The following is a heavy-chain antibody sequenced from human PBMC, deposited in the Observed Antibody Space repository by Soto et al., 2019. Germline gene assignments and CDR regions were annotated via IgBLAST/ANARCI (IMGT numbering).Heavy chain of an antibody. J-gene: IGHJ6*03. CDR1: GYTFTSYA. CDR2: INAGNGNT. D-gene: IGHD2-2*01. V-gene: IGHV1-3*01. Sequence: KKIRASVKVSCKASGYTFTSYAMHWVRQTPGQRLEWMGWINAGNGNTKYSQKFQGRVTITRDTSASTAYIELSSLRFEDTAVYYCARQSAAIYYYYYMDVWGKGTTVTVSS. CDR3: ARQSAAIYYYYYMDV.